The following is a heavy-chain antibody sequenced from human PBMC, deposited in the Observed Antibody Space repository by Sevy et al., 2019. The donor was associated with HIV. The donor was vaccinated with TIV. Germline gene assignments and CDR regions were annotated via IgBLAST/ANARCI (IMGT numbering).Heavy chain of an antibody. CDR3: ARWSYYYDSSGYFAWYYFDY. V-gene: IGHV3-7*01. CDR2: IKQDGSEK. CDR1: GFTFSSYW. J-gene: IGHJ4*02. D-gene: IGHD3-22*01. Sequence: GGSLRLSCAASGFTFSSYWMSWVRQAPGKGLEWVANIKQDGSEKYYVDSVKGRFTISRDNAKNSLYMQMNSLRAEETAVYYCARWSYYYDSSGYFAWYYFDYWGQGTLVTVSS.